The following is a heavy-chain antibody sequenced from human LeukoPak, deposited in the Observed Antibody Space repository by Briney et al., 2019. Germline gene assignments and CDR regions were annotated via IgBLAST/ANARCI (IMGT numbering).Heavy chain of an antibody. Sequence: GGSLRLSCVASGFTFSSYAMSWVRQAPGKGLEWVSAISGSGGSTYYADSVKGRFTISRDNSKNTLYLQMNSLRAEDTAVYYCAKLYSGYVDIDYWGQGTLVTVSS. D-gene: IGHD5-12*01. CDR3: AKLYSGYVDIDY. CDR2: ISGSGGST. J-gene: IGHJ4*02. V-gene: IGHV3-23*01. CDR1: GFTFSSYA.